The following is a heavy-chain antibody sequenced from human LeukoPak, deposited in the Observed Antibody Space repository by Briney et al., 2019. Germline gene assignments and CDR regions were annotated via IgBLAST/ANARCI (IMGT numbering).Heavy chain of an antibody. CDR1: GFTFSDYY. CDR2: MSSSGSTI. J-gene: IGHJ4*02. CDR3: ARSILPAANAIDY. V-gene: IGHV3-11*04. Sequence: GGTLRLSCAASGFTFSDYYMSWIRQPPGKGLEWISYMSSSGSTISYADSVTGRFTVSRDNAKNSLYLQMNSLRAEDTAVYYCARSILPAANAIDYWGQGTLLTVSS. D-gene: IGHD2-2*01.